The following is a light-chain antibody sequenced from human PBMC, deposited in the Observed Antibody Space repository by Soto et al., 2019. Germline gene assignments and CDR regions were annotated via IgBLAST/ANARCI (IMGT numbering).Light chain of an antibody. CDR1: QSISSY. CDR2: AAS. V-gene: IGKV1-39*01. J-gene: IGKJ1*01. Sequence: DIQMTQSPFSLSASVGDRVTITCRASQSISSYLNWHQQKAGKAPKLLIHAASNLESGVPSRFSGSGSGTDFTLTISSLQPEDFATYYCQQSYGTWTFGQGTKVDIK. CDR3: QQSYGTWT.